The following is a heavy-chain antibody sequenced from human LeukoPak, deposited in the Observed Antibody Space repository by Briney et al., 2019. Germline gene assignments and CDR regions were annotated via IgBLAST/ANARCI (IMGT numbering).Heavy chain of an antibody. Sequence: GGSLRLSGSGSGFPCCTFRMNWVPQAPGKGLEGVSSISSSSSYIYYAHSVKGRLTISRDNAKSSLFLHMNSLRAEDTAVYYCARGYGGSYSKGQFGFDLWGQGTMVTVSS. J-gene: IGHJ3*01. V-gene: IGHV3-21*01. CDR2: ISSSSSYI. D-gene: IGHD1-26*01. CDR1: GFPCCTFR. CDR3: ARGYGGSYSKGQFGFDL.